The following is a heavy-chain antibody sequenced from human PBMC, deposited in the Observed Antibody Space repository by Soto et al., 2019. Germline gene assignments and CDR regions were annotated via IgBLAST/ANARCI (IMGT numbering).Heavy chain of an antibody. J-gene: IGHJ5*01. Sequence: RASVKVSCKASGGTFGNLGISWLRQAPGQGLEWMGGTIPIFDTPHYAEKFRDRLTITADATSTAYMELTSLSSEDTATYYCARDREDGSGTKYNWFDSWGQGTLVPVYS. D-gene: IGHD3-10*01. CDR1: GGTFGNLG. CDR2: TIPIFDTP. CDR3: ARDREDGSGTKYNWFDS. V-gene: IGHV1-69*13.